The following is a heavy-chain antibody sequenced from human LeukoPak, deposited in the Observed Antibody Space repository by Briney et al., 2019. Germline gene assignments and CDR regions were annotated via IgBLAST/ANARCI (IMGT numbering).Heavy chain of an antibody. CDR1: GFTFSSYG. J-gene: IGHJ4*02. V-gene: IGHV3-33*01. CDR2: IWYDGSNK. CDR3: ARSPGGGDCYYFDY. D-gene: IGHD2-21*02. Sequence: GGSLRLSCAASGFTFSSYGMHWVRQAPGKGLEWVAVIWYDGSNKYYADSVKGRFTISRDNSKNTLYLQMNSLRAEDTAVYYCARSPGGGDCYYFDYWGQGTLVTVSS.